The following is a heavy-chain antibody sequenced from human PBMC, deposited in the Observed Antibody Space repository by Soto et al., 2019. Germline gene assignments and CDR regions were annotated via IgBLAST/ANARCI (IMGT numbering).Heavy chain of an antibody. D-gene: IGHD4-4*01. CDR1: GFTFSSYS. V-gene: IGHV3-48*01. CDR3: ARDRGGVTTIYYYYYMDV. Sequence: GGSLRLSCAASGFTFSSYSMNWVRQAPGKGLEWVSYISSSSSTIYYADSVKGRFTISRDNAKNSLYLQMNSLRAEDTAVYYCARDRGGVTTIYYYYYMDVWGKGTTVTVSS. J-gene: IGHJ6*03. CDR2: ISSSSSTI.